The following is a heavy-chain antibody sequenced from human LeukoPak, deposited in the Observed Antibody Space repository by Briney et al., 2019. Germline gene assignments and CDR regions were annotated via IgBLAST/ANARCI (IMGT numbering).Heavy chain of an antibody. V-gene: IGHV4-34*01. CDR2: INHSGST. Sequence: SETLSLTCDVYGGSFSGYYWSWIRQPPGKGLEWIGEINHSGSTNYNPSLKSRVTISVDTSKNQFSLKLSSVTAADTAVYYCARASSGWYEGYNWFDPWGQGTLVTVSS. J-gene: IGHJ5*02. D-gene: IGHD6-19*01. CDR1: GGSFSGYY. CDR3: ARASSGWYEGYNWFDP.